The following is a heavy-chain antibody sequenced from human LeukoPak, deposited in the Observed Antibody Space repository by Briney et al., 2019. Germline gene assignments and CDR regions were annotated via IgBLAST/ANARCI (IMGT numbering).Heavy chain of an antibody. CDR2: IIPILGIA. V-gene: IGHV1-69*04. CDR3: ARDLLGVVVIAHNWFDP. CDR1: GGTFSSYT. Sequence: ASVKVSCKASGGTFSSYTISWVRQAPGQGLEWMGRIIPILGIANYAQKFQGRVTITAYKSTSTAYMELSSLRSEDTAVYYCARDLLGVVVIAHNWFDPWGQGTLVTVSS. J-gene: IGHJ5*02. D-gene: IGHD2-21*01.